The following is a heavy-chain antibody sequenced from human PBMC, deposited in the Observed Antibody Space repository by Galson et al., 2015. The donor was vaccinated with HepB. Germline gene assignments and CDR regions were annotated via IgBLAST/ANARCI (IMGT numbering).Heavy chain of an antibody. CDR3: ARDYASSWYFNHYYGMDV. CDR1: GFTFSSYA. Sequence: SLRLSCAASGFTFSSYAMHWVRQAPGKGLEWVAVISYDGSNKYYADSVKGRFTISRDNSRNTLYLQMNSLRAEDTAVYHCARDYASSWYFNHYYGMDVWGQGTTVTVSS. D-gene: IGHD6-13*01. CDR2: ISYDGSNK. V-gene: IGHV3-30*04. J-gene: IGHJ6*02.